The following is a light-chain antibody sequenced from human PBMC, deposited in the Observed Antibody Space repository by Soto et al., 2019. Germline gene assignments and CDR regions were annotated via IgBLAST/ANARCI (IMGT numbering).Light chain of an antibody. CDR1: ENVNSAV. J-gene: IGKJ4*01. CDR3: QQYGSSLPVT. V-gene: IGKV3-20*01. Sequence: EIVATQSPVTLSVSPGERATLSCRSSENVNSAVAWYQQKLGQAPRLLIYAASTRATGVPARFSGSGSETDFTLTISRLEPQDFAVYYCQQYGSSLPVTFGSGTKVHIK. CDR2: AAS.